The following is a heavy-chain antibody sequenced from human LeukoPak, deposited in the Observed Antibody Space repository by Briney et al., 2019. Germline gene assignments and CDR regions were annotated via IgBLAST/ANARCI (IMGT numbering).Heavy chain of an antibody. Sequence: SVKVSCKTSGGTFRSYAISWVRQAPGQGLEWMGGIIPIFGTANYAQKFQGRVTITADESTSTAYMELSSLRSEDTAVYYCARNLAYCGGDCYSFDYWGQGTLVTVSS. CDR1: GGTFRSYA. CDR2: IIPIFGTA. V-gene: IGHV1-69*13. CDR3: ARNLAYCGGDCYSFDY. D-gene: IGHD2-21*02. J-gene: IGHJ4*02.